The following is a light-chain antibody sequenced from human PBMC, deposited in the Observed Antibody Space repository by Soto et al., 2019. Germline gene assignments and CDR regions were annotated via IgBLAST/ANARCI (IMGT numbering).Light chain of an antibody. CDR3: QQYGSSPPIT. CDR1: QSVSSNY. CDR2: GAS. V-gene: IGKV3-20*01. J-gene: IGKJ5*01. Sequence: EVVLTQSPGTLSLSPGERATLSCRASQSVSSNYLAWYQKKPGQAPRLLIYGASSRATGSPDRFSGSRSVTEFTLTISRREPEDFAVYYCQQYGSSPPITFGQGTRLEIE.